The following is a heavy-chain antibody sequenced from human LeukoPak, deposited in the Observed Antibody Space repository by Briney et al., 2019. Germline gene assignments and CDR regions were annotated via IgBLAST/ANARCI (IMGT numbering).Heavy chain of an antibody. CDR2: INPNSGGT. J-gene: IGHJ3*02. CDR1: GYTFTGYY. V-gene: IGHV1-2*02. D-gene: IGHD3-22*01. Sequence: ASVKVSCKASGYTFTGYYMHCVRQAPGQGLEWMGWINPNSGGTNYAQKFQGRVTMTRDTSTSTAYMELRSLRSDDTAVYYCARDGHRRYHYDSSGREDAFDIWGQGTMVTVSS. CDR3: ARDGHRRYHYDSSGREDAFDI.